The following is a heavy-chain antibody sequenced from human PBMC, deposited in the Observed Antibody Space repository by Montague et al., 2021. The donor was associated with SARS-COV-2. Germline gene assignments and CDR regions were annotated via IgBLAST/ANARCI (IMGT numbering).Heavy chain of an antibody. Sequence: TRSLTCTVSGGSISSGGYYWSWIRQHPEKGLEWIGNIYYSGSTYYNPSLKSRVTISVDTSKNQFSLKLSSVTAADTAVYYCARASGKKTIFGVVISYFDYWGQGTLVTVSS. CDR1: GGSISSGGYY. D-gene: IGHD3-3*01. J-gene: IGHJ4*02. CDR3: ARASGKKTIFGVVISYFDY. CDR2: IYYSGST. V-gene: IGHV4-31*03.